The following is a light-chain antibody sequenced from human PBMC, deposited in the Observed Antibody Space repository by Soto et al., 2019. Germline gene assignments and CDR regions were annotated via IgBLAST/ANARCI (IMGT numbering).Light chain of an antibody. CDR1: QSISSSY. V-gene: IGKV3-20*01. CDR3: QQYGSSSYT. Sequence: EIVLTQSPGTLSLSPGERATLSCRASQSISSSYLAWYQQKPDQAPSLLISAASSRATGIPDRFGGSGSGTDFTLTISRLEPEDFAVYSFQQYGSSSYTFGQGTQVEIK. J-gene: IGKJ2*01. CDR2: AAS.